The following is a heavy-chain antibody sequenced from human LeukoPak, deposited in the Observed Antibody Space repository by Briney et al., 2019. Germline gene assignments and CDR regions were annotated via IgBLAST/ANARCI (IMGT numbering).Heavy chain of an antibody. CDR1: GFSFSSYE. V-gene: IGHV3-30-3*01. D-gene: IGHD2-21*02. Sequence: PGGSLRLSCAASGFSFSSYEMNWVRQAPGKGLEWVAVISYDGNNKDFADSVKGRFTISRDNSKNTLYLQMDSLRAEDTAVYYCARGNNVLMVTGCFDYWGQGTLVTVSS. CDR2: ISYDGNNK. J-gene: IGHJ4*02. CDR3: ARGNNVLMVTGCFDY.